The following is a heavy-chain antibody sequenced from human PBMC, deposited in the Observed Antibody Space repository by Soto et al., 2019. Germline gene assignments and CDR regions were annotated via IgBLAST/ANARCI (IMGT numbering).Heavy chain of an antibody. V-gene: IGHV3-30*18. J-gene: IGHJ6*02. D-gene: IGHD2-15*01. CDR1: GFTFSSYG. CDR3: AKGMGYCSGGSCCGAYYYHGMDV. CDR2: ISYDGSNK. Sequence: GGSLRLSCAASGFTFSSYGMHWVRQAPGKGLEWVAVISYDGSNKYYADSVKGRFTISRDNSKNTLYLQMNSLRAEDTAVYYCAKGMGYCSGGSCCGAYYYHGMDVWGQGTTVTVSS.